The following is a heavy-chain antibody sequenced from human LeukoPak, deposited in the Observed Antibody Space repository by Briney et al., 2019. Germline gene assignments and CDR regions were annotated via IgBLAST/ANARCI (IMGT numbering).Heavy chain of an antibody. CDR2: ISSSGSYI. CDR3: ARGDYYDSSGKLRLDY. D-gene: IGHD3-22*01. J-gene: IGHJ4*02. V-gene: IGHV3-21*01. Sequence: GGSLRLSCAASGFTFSSYGMHWVRQAPGKGLEWVSSISSSGSYIYYADSVKGRFTISRDNAKNSLYLQMNSLRAEDTAVYYCARGDYYDSSGKLRLDYWGQGTLVTVSS. CDR1: GFTFSSYG.